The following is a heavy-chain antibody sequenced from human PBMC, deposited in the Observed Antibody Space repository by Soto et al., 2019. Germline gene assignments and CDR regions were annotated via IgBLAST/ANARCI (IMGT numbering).Heavy chain of an antibody. CDR3: VSWHDPTIGYDSSGYPPGMDV. V-gene: IGHV1-69*13. CDR1: GGTFSSYA. CDR2: IIPIFGTA. D-gene: IGHD3-22*01. Sequence: GASVKVSCKASGGTFSSYAISWVRQAPGQGLEWMGKIIPIFGTANYAQKFQGRVTITADESTSTAYMELSSLRSEDTAVYYCVSWHDPTIGYDSSGYPPGMDVWGQGTTVTVSS. J-gene: IGHJ6*02.